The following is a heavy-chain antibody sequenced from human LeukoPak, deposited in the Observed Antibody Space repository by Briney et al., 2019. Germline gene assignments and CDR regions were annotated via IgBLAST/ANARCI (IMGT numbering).Heavy chain of an antibody. CDR2: IYYSGST. D-gene: IGHD1-26*01. CDR3: ARDQWELRYGMDV. J-gene: IGHJ6*02. CDR1: GGSISSYY. Sequence: KPSETLSLTCTVSGGSISSYYWSWIRQPPGKGLEWIGYIYYSGSTNYNPSLKSRVTISVDTSKNQFSLKLSSVTAADTAVYYCARDQWELRYGMDVWGQGTTVTVSS. V-gene: IGHV4-59*01.